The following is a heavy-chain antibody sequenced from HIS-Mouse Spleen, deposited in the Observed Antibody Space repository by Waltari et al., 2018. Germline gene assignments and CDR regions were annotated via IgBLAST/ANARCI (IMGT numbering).Heavy chain of an antibody. CDR1: GFTFRSYS. Sequence: QVQLVESGGGVVQPGRSLRLSCAASGFTFRSYSMHWVRKAPGKGLGWVTVISYDGSKKYYADSVKGRFTISRENSKNTLYLQMNSLRAEDTAVYYCARAGTLHIVATTFDYWGQGTLVTVSS. J-gene: IGHJ4*02. V-gene: IGHV3-30*04. D-gene: IGHD5-12*01. CDR3: ARAGTLHIVATTFDY. CDR2: ISYDGSKK.